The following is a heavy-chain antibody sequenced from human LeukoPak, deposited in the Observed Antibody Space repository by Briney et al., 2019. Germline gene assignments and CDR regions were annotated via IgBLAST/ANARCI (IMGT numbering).Heavy chain of an antibody. D-gene: IGHD3-22*01. Sequence: ASVKVSCKASGYTFTSYGISWVRQAPGQGLEWMGWISAYNGNTDYAQKLQGRVTMTTDTSTSTAYMELRSLRSDDTAVYYCARDTYDSSGYYRDYWGQGTLVTVSS. CDR1: GYTFTSYG. V-gene: IGHV1-18*01. J-gene: IGHJ4*02. CDR2: ISAYNGNT. CDR3: ARDTYDSSGYYRDY.